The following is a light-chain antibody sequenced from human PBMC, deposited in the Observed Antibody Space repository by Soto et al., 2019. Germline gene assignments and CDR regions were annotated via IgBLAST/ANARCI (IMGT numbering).Light chain of an antibody. CDR1: SSNIGSNT. V-gene: IGLV1-44*01. CDR3: AAWDDSLNGVV. J-gene: IGLJ2*01. CDR2: SNN. Sequence: QLVLTQPPPASGTPGQRVTISCSGSSSNIGSNTVNWYQQLPGTAPKLLIYSNNQRPSGVPDRFSGSKSGTSASLAISGLQSEDEADYYCAAWDDSLNGVVFGGGTKLTVL.